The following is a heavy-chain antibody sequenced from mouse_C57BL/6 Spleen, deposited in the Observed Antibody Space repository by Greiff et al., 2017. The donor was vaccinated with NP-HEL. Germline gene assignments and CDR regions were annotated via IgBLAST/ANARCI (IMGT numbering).Heavy chain of an antibody. J-gene: IGHJ1*03. CDR1: GYTFTSYW. V-gene: IGHV1-72*01. CDR3: ARSVWLLRSNWYFDV. D-gene: IGHD1-1*01. CDR2: IDPNSGGT. Sequence: VQLQQSGAELVKPGASVKLSCKASGYTFTSYWMHWVKQRPGRGLEWIGRIDPNSGGTKYNEKFKSTATLTVDKPSSTAYMQLSSLTSEDSAVYYCARSVWLLRSNWYFDVWGTGTTVTVSS.